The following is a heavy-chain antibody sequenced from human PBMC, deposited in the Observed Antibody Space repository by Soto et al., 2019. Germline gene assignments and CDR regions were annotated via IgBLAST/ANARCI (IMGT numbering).Heavy chain of an antibody. V-gene: IGHV4-59*01. CDR2: IYYSGST. CDR3: ARAYGDYVFDY. CDR1: GGSISSYD. Sequence: SETLSLTCTVSGGSISSYDGSWIRQPPGKGLEWIGYIYYSGSTNYNPSLKSRVTISVDTSKNQFSLKLSSVTAADTAVYYCARAYGDYVFDYWGQGTLVTVS. J-gene: IGHJ4*02. D-gene: IGHD4-17*01.